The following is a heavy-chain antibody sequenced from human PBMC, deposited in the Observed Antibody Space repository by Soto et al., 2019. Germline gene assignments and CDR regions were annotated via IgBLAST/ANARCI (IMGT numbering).Heavy chain of an antibody. J-gene: IGHJ4*02. CDR3: AREFYYDSSGIGFDS. Sequence: SETLSLTCTVSGGSLSGYYWSWIRQPPGKGLEWIGDFYSSGSPHHNPSLKNRVSISEDRSKNEFSLKLSSVTAADTAIYYCAREFYYDSSGIGFDSCGQGTLVTVSS. CDR2: FYSSGSP. D-gene: IGHD3-22*01. CDR1: GGSLSGYY. V-gene: IGHV4-59*01.